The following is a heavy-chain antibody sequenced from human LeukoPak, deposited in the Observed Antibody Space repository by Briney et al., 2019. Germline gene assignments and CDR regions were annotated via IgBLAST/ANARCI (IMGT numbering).Heavy chain of an antibody. CDR1: EYTFSGYY. J-gene: IGHJ6*02. Sequence: ASVKVSCKASEYTFSGYYMHWVRQAPGQGLEWMGWINPNSGGTNYAQKFQGWVTMTRDTSISTAYMELSRLRSDDTAVYYCARGEGYGGIYGMDVWGQGTTVTVSS. V-gene: IGHV1-2*04. CDR2: INPNSGGT. CDR3: ARGEGYGGIYGMDV. D-gene: IGHD4-23*01.